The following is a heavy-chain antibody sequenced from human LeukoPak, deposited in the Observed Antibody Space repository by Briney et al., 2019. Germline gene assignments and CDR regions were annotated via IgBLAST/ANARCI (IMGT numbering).Heavy chain of an antibody. D-gene: IGHD6-13*01. CDR1: GGSISSYY. V-gene: IGHV4-59*01. CDR3: ARGYSSSWAYFDY. J-gene: IGHJ4*02. Sequence: SETLSLTCTVSGGSISSYYWSWIRQPPWKGLEWIGYIYYSGSTNYNPSLKSRVTISVDTSKNQFSLKLSSVTAADTAVYYCARGYSSSWAYFDYWGQGTLVTVSS. CDR2: IYYSGST.